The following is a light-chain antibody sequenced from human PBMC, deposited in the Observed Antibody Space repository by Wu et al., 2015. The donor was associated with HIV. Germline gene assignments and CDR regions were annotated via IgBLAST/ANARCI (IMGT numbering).Light chain of an antibody. V-gene: IGKV3-11*01. J-gene: IGKJ2*02. CDR3: QQRNSWPRT. Sequence: EIVLTQSPATLSLSPGETASLFCRASENIGGDLAWYQQRLGQAPRLLIYDVSNRATSIPARFSGSGSGTDFTLTISSLEPEDFAIYFCQQRNSWPRTFGQGTKVEIK. CDR1: ENIGGD. CDR2: DVS.